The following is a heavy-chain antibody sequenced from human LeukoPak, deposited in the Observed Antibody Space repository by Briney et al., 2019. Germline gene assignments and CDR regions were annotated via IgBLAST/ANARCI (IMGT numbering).Heavy chain of an antibody. J-gene: IGHJ4*02. Sequence: GASVKVSCKASGYTFTTYNIHWVRQAPGQGLEWMGIINPSGYYTTYAQKFQGRVTMTRDTSTSTVHMELSSLTSEDTAVYYCARDGVFDYWGQGTLATVSS. V-gene: IGHV1-46*01. CDR3: ARDGVFDY. CDR2: INPSGYYT. CDR1: GYTFTTYN. D-gene: IGHD3-10*01.